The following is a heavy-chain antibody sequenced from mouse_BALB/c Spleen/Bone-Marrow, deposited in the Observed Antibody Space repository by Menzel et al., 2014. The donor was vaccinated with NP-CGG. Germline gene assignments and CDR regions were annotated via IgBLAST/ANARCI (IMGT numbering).Heavy chain of an antibody. CDR3: ARDGNWPFAY. Sequence: QVYLQQPGAELVKPGTSVKLSCKASGYSFTSYWINWVKLRPGQGLEWIGDIYPGSGGNHKNEKFKTKATLTVDTSSSTAYMQLSSLASEDSALYYYARDGNWPFAYLGQGTLVTVSA. D-gene: IGHD4-1*01. CDR2: IYPGSGGN. J-gene: IGHJ3*01. CDR1: GYSFTSYW. V-gene: IGHV1-55*01.